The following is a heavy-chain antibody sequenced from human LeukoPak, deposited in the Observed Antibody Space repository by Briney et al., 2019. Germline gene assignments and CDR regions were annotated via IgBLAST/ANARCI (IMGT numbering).Heavy chain of an antibody. CDR2: ISGSGGST. CDR3: AKGMVGSSAGIDY. D-gene: IGHD3-10*01. J-gene: IGHJ4*02. CDR1: GFTFSNSD. Sequence: GSLRLSCAASGFTFSNSDMNWVHQAPGKELEWVSAISGSGGSTYYADSVKGRFTISRDNSKNTLYLQMNSLRAEDTAVYYCAKGMVGSSAGIDYWGQGTLVTVSS. V-gene: IGHV3-23*01.